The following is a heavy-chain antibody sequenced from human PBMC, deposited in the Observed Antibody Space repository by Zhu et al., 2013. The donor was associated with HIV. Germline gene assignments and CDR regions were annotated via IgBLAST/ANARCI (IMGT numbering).Heavy chain of an antibody. CDR1: GYTFTSYA. D-gene: IGHD6-13*01. Sequence: QVQLVQSGAEVKKPGASVKVSCKASGYTFTSYAMHWVRQAPGQRLEWMGWINAGNGNTKYSQKFQGRVTITRDTSASTAYMELSSLRSEDTAVYYCARTRSSWETDAFDIWGQRDNGHRLF. V-gene: IGHV1-3*01. CDR3: ARTRSSWETDAFDI. CDR2: INAGNGNT. J-gene: IGHJ3*02.